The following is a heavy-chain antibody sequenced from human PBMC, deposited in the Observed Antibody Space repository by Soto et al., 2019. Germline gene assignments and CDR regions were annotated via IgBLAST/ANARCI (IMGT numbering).Heavy chain of an antibody. V-gene: IGHV3-23*01. CDR2: ISGGGGGT. CDR3: TKGSHYDILTAYHAFDF. CDR1: GFTFSNYA. J-gene: IGHJ4*02. D-gene: IGHD3-9*01. Sequence: HPGGSLRLSCAASGFTFSNYALNWVRHAPGKGLEWVTGISGGGGGTHYTDSVKGRFTISRDNSKNTVFLQMNSLRAEDTAVYFCTKGSHYDILTAYHAFDFWGPGTLVTVSS.